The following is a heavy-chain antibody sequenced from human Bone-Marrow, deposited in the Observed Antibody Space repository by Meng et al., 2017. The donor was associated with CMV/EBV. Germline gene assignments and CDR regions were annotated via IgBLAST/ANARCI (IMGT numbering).Heavy chain of an antibody. V-gene: IGHV3-21*01. CDR3: ARDLSGETDPYCGGDCSAFDI. D-gene: IGHD2-21*02. CDR1: AFTFSDYN. CDR2: ISSGSSYI. J-gene: IGHJ3*02. Sequence: GESLKISCAAFAFTFSDYNMNWVRQAPGKGLEWVSSISSGSSYIYYADSVKGRFTISRDNAEDSLYLQMTSLRAEDTAVYYCARDLSGETDPYCGGDCSAFDIWGQGTMVTVSS.